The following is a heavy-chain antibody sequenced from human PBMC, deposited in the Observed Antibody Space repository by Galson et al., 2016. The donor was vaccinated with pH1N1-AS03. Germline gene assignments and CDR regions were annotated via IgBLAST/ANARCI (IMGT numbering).Heavy chain of an antibody. Sequence: SLRLSCAASGFTFSDYWMHWVRQAPGKGLVWVSGLTSDGSIPTYADSVKGRFTISRDNAKNTLYLQMNSLRVEDTDMYYCARGRFLDWFPDDYWGQGTLVTVSS. J-gene: IGHJ4*02. CDR1: GFTFSDYW. D-gene: IGHD3/OR15-3a*01. CDR3: ARGRFLDWFPDDY. V-gene: IGHV3-74*01. CDR2: LTSDGSIP.